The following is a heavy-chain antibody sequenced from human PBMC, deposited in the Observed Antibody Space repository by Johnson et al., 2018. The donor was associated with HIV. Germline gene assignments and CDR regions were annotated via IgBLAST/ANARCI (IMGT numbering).Heavy chain of an antibody. Sequence: QVQLVESGGGVVQPGRSLRLSCEVSGFTFSSYGMHWVRQAPGKGLEWVAVIWYDGSQKYYTDSVKGRFTISRDNSKNTLYLQMNSLRAEDTAVYYCAKDLGIVGAVHRTFDIWGQGTMVTVS. D-gene: IGHD1-26*01. V-gene: IGHV3-33*06. J-gene: IGHJ3*02. CDR1: GFTFSSYG. CDR3: AKDLGIVGAVHRTFDI. CDR2: IWYDGSQK.